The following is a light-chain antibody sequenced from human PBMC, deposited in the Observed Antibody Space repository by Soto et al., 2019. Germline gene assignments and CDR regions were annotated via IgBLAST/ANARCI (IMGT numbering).Light chain of an antibody. CDR2: AAS. CDR3: QQSYSTPLYT. J-gene: IGKJ2*01. V-gene: IGKV1-39*01. CDR1: QSISRY. Sequence: DLQMTQSPSSLSASVGDRVTITCRASQSISRYLKWYQQKPGKAPKLLIYAASSLQSGVPSRFSGSGSGTDFTLTISSLQPEDFATYYCQQSYSTPLYTFGQGTKLEIK.